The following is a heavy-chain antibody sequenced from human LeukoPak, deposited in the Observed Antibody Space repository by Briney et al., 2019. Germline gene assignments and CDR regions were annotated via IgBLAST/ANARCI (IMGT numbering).Heavy chain of an antibody. J-gene: IGHJ4*02. D-gene: IGHD6-13*01. V-gene: IGHV3-23*01. CDR2: ISGSGGST. Sequence: GGSLRLSCAASGFTFSSYAMSWVRQAPGKGLEWVSSISGSGGSTYFADPVKGRFTISRDNSKNTLYLQVNSLRVEDTAVYYCAKKRSTIAAAGTLDYWGQGTLVTVSS. CDR1: GFTFSSYA. CDR3: AKKRSTIAAAGTLDY.